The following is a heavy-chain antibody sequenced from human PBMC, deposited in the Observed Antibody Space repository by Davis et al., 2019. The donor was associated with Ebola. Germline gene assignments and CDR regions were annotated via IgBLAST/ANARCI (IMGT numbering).Heavy chain of an antibody. CDR3: ERCKGWERTPYYFDS. V-gene: IGHV3-7*01. J-gene: IGHJ4*02. CDR2: INLDGSEK. D-gene: IGHD4-23*01. CDR1: GFTFCDYW. Sequence: GESLKISCAASGFTFCDYWMTWVRQAPGKGPEWVANINLDGSEKYYVDSVKGRFLISRDNAKNSLHLQMNGLRAEDTALYYCERCKGWERTPYYFDSWGQGTLVTVSS.